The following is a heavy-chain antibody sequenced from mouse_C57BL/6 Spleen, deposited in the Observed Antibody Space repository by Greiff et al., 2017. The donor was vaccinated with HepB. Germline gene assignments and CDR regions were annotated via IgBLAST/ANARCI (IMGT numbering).Heavy chain of an antibody. CDR2: IDPSDSYT. CDR3: ARITTVVPYYFDY. Sequence: QVQLQQPGAELVRPGPSVKLSCKASGYTFTSYWMHWVKQRPGQGLEWIGVIDPSDSYTNYNQKFKGKATLTVDTSSSTAYMQLSSLTSEDSAVYYCARITTVVPYYFDYWGQGTTLTVSS. D-gene: IGHD1-1*01. J-gene: IGHJ2*01. V-gene: IGHV1-59*01. CDR1: GYTFTSYW.